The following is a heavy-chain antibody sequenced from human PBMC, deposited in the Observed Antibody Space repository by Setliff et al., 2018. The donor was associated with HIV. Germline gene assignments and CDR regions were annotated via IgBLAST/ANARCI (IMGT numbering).Heavy chain of an antibody. J-gene: IGHJ4*02. Sequence: GESPKISCAASGFRMSYHWMTWVRQAPGKGLEWVANIKQDGSEIYYADSVKDRFTVSRDNAKGSLYLQMNSLRVDDTAVYYCGTKSPGDYWGQGTQVTVSS. CDR2: IKQDGSEI. CDR1: GFRMSYHW. CDR3: GTKSPGDY. D-gene: IGHD2-8*01. V-gene: IGHV3-7*03.